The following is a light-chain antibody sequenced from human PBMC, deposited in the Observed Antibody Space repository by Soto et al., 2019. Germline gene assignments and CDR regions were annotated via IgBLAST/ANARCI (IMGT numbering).Light chain of an antibody. CDR2: AAS. V-gene: IGKV1-5*01. CDR1: QSINIW. J-gene: IGKJ1*01. Sequence: DIQMTQSPSTLSASVGDRVTITCRASQSINIWLAWYQQKPGRAPKRLIYAASSLQSGVPSRFSGSGSGTEFTLTISSLQPEDFATYYCLQHNSYPPTFGQGTKVDIK. CDR3: LQHNSYPPT.